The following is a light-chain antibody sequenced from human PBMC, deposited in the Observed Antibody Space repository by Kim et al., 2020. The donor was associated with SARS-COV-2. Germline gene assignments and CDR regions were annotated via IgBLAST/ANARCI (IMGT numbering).Light chain of an antibody. V-gene: IGKV1-39*01. CDR2: AAS. Sequence: DIQMTQSPSSLSASVGDRVTITCRASESITNHLNWYQQKPGKAPKLLIFAASSLLSGPSRFRGSGSGTDFALTISSLQLEDIATYFCQQSYMAPFTFGGGTKVDSK. CDR1: ESITNH. CDR3: QQSYMAPFT. J-gene: IGKJ4*01.